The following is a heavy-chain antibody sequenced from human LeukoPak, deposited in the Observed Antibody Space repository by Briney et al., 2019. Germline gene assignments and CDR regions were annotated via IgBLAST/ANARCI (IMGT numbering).Heavy chain of an antibody. CDR1: GGSISSYY. CDR2: IYTSGST. CDR3: ARVLRDGYNYPFDY. J-gene: IGHJ4*02. Sequence: SETLSLTCTASGGSISSYYWSWIRQPAGKGLEWIGRIYTSGSTNYNPSLKSRVTISVDTSKNQFSLKLSSVTAADTAVYYCARVLRDGYNYPFDYWGQGTLVTVSS. V-gene: IGHV4-4*07. D-gene: IGHD5-24*01.